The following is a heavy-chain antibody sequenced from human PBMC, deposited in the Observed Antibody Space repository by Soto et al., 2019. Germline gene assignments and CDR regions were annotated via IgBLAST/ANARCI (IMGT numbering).Heavy chain of an antibody. J-gene: IGHJ4*02. CDR2: IYYSGST. D-gene: IGHD3-9*01. V-gene: IGHV4-39*07. Sequence: SETLSLTCTVSGGSISSSSYYWGWIRQPPGKGLEWIGSIYYSGSTYYNPSLKSRVTISVDTSKNQFSLKLSSVTAADTAVYYCAGHFDWPDYYFDYWGQGTLVTVSS. CDR1: GGSISSSSYY. CDR3: AGHFDWPDYYFDY.